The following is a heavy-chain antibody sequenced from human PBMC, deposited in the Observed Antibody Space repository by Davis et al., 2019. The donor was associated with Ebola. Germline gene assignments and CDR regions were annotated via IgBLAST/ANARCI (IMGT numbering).Heavy chain of an antibody. CDR1: AATFTSYG. CDR2: ISYNGVEK. CDR3: AKDGQWELLVYYYYGMDV. Sequence: PGGTLTLTCVGSAATFTSYGMHWVRQAPGKGLEWVALISYNGVEKHYADSVKGRFTISRDNSKKTVDVQMNSLTTEDTAVYYCAKDGQWELLVYYYYGMDVWGQGTTVTVSS. V-gene: IGHV3-30*18. J-gene: IGHJ6*02. D-gene: IGHD3-22*01.